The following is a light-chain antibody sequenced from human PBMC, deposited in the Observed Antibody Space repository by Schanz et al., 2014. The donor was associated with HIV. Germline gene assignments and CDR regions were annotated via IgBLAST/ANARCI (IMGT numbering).Light chain of an antibody. V-gene: IGLV1-40*01. J-gene: IGLJ2*01. CDR3: QSYDSSLSGVV. Sequence: QSVLTQPPSVSGAPGQRVIISCTGSSSNLGAGYDVQWYQQLPGTAPKLLIYNNYNRPSGVPDRFSGSKSGTSASLAITGLQAEDEADYYCQSYDSSLSGVVFGGGTKLTVL. CDR1: SSNLGAGYD. CDR2: NNY.